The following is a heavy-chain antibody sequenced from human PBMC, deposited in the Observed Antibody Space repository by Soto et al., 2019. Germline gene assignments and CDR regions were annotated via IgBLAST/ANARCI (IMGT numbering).Heavy chain of an antibody. CDR1: GFTFNTHW. V-gene: IGHV3-74*01. J-gene: IGHJ4*02. CDR3: ARAMTSVGAAAKGDF. D-gene: IGHD1-26*01. CDR2: INSDGSIT. Sequence: EVQLVESGGGLILPGGSLRLSCAASGFTFNTHWMHWVRQAPGKRLVWVSRINSDGSITDYADSVKGRFSISRDNPRNTLYLQMNSLSPEDTAVYYCARAMTSVGAAAKGDFWGQGTLVTVSS.